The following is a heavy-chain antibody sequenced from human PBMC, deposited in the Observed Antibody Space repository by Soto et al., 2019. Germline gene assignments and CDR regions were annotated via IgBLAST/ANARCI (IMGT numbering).Heavy chain of an antibody. CDR1: GGSISRSNC. V-gene: IGHV4-4*02. CDR3: ARSGYGGGRSQAMDV. CDR2: IYHSGST. Sequence: PSETLSLTCAVSGGSISRSNCSSCVRRPPGKGLEWIGEIYHSGSTNYNPSLKSRVTISVDKSKNQFSLKLSSVTAADTAVYYCARSGYGGGRSQAMDVWGQGTTVTVSS. J-gene: IGHJ6*02. D-gene: IGHD3-10*01.